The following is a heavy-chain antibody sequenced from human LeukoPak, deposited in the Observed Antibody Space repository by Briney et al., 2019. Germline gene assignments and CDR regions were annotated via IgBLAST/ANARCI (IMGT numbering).Heavy chain of an antibody. D-gene: IGHD1-26*01. V-gene: IGHV4-39*01. CDR1: GGSISSSGYY. J-gene: IGHJ5*02. CDR2: IYYSGST. CDR3: ARHEYSGSYYGLSWFDP. Sequence: SETLSLTCTVSGGSISSSGYYWGWIRQPPGKGLEWIASIYYSGSTYYNPSLKSRVTISVDTSKNQLSLKLSSLTAADTAVYYCARHEYSGSYYGLSWFDPWGQGTMVTVSS.